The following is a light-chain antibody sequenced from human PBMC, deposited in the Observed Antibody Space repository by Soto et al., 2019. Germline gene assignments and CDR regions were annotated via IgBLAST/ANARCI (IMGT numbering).Light chain of an antibody. J-gene: IGLJ2*01. CDR3: SSYTSSSTVI. CDR1: SSDVGAYNS. Sequence: QSALTQPASVSGSPGQSITISCTGTSSDVGAYNSVSWYQQHPGKAPKLMIYDVSNRPSGVSNRFSGSKSVNRASLTISGLQAEDEADYYCSSYTSSSTVIFGGGTKLTFL. CDR2: DVS. V-gene: IGLV2-14*03.